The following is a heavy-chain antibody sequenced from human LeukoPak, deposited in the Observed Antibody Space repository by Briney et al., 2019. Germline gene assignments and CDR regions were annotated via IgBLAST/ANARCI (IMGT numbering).Heavy chain of an antibody. V-gene: IGHV1-18*01. CDR3: ARDNGGTAMAYYYYYYMDV. J-gene: IGHJ6*03. Sequence: ASVKVSCKASGYTFTSYGISWVRQAPGQGLEWMGWISPYNGTANDAQKLQGRVTMTTDTSTSTAYRELSSLRSEDTYVYFCARDNGGTAMAYYYYYYMDVWGKGTTVTISS. CDR2: ISPYNGTA. D-gene: IGHD5-18*01. CDR1: GYTFTSYG.